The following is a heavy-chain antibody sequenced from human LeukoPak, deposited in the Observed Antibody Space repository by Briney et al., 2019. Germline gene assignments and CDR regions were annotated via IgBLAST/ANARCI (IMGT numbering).Heavy chain of an antibody. CDR2: MLYDGANK. CDR1: RFTFNSYG. D-gene: IGHD3-22*01. V-gene: IGHV3-30*02. Sequence: GGSLRLSCAASRFTFNSYGMHWVRQAQGKGLGWVAFMLYDGANKYYADSVKGRFTISRDNAKNSLYLQMNSLRAEDTAVYYCASLVGDSSGYYPYYYFDYWGQGTLVTVSS. CDR3: ASLVGDSSGYYPYYYFDY. J-gene: IGHJ4*02.